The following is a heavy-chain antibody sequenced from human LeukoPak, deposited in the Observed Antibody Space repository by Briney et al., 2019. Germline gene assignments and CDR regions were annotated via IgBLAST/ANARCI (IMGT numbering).Heavy chain of an antibody. V-gene: IGHV3-23*01. CDR3: SKRGYGDYGGYFDY. J-gene: IGHJ4*02. CDR2: ISDSGVST. D-gene: IGHD4-17*01. Sequence: GGSLRLSCAGPGFTFSTYAMSWVRQSPGKGLEWVSLISDSGVSTYYADSVRGRFTISRDNSKNTLYLQMNSLRVEDTAVYYCSKRGYGDYGGYFDYWGQGTLVTVSS. CDR1: GFTFSTYA.